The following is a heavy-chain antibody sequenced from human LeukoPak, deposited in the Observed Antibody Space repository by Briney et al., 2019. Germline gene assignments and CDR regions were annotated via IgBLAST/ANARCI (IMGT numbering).Heavy chain of an antibody. J-gene: IGHJ6*03. CDR2: INHSGST. D-gene: IGHD6-19*01. Sequence: SETLSLTCAVYGGSLSGYFWSWIRQPPGKGLEWIGEINHSGSTNYDPSLKSRVTISVDTSKNQFSLRLSSVTAADTAVYYCARGDVMAGSNYYFYYMDVWGKGTTVTVSS. CDR3: ARGDVMAGSNYYFYYMDV. V-gene: IGHV4-34*01. CDR1: GGSLSGYF.